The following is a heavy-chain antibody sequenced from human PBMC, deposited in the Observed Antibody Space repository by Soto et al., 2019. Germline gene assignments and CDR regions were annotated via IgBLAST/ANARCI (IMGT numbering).Heavy chain of an antibody. Sequence: SETLSLTCTVSGGSINSGGYSWTWIRQPPGKGLEWIGFIYHTGTTYYNPSFQGHVTISADKSISTAYLQWSSLKASDTAMYYCARTYGGYDFDYWGQGTLVTVSS. V-gene: IGHV4-30-2*01. CDR2: IYHTGTT. CDR3: ARTYGGYDFDY. CDR1: GGSINSGGYS. J-gene: IGHJ4*02. D-gene: IGHD5-12*01.